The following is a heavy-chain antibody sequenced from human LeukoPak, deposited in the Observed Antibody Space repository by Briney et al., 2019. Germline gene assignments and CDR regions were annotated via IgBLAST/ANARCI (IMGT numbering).Heavy chain of an antibody. J-gene: IGHJ6*02. CDR2: INPNSGGT. Sequence: ASVKVSCKGSGYIFPDYYIYWVRQAPGQGLEWMGRINPNSGGTNYAQKFQGRVTMTRDTSISTVYMELSRLRSDDTAVYYCARDGGYCSSGTICYSRAEYYYYGMAVWGQGTTVTVSS. CDR1: GYIFPDYY. CDR3: ARDGGYCSSGTICYSRAEYYYYGMAV. D-gene: IGHD2-2*01. V-gene: IGHV1-2*06.